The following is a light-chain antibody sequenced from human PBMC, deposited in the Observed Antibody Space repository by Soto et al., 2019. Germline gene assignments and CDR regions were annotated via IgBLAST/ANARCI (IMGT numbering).Light chain of an antibody. CDR1: QSISSY. CDR2: AAS. CDR3: QQSYSTLIT. Sequence: DIQMTQSPSSLSASVGDRVTITCRASQSISSYLNWYQQKPGKAPKXLIYAASSLQSGVPSRFSGSGSGTDLTINISSLQPEDCETYYGQQSYSTLITFGQGTRLEIK. J-gene: IGKJ5*01. V-gene: IGKV1-39*01.